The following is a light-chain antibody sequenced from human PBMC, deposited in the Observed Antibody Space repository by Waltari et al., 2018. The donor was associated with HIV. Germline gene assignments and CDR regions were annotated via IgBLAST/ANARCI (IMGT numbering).Light chain of an antibody. CDR1: SSDVGAYNY. Sequence: QSALTQPPSASGSPGQSVTISCTGTSSDVGAYNYVSWFQQHPGKAPKLMIYDVTMRPPGDPDRFSGSKSGNTASLTVSGLQAEDEADYYCASHAGSKDVFGGGTRLTVL. J-gene: IGLJ2*01. V-gene: IGLV2-8*01. CDR2: DVT. CDR3: ASHAGSKDV.